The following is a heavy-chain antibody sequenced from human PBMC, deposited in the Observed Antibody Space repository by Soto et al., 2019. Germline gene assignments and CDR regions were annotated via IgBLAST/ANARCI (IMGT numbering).Heavy chain of an antibody. CDR3: ARFSGSYTRGLDY. V-gene: IGHV3-72*01. J-gene: IGHJ4*02. CDR1: GFTFSDHY. Sequence: EVQLVESGGGLVQPGVSLRLSCAASGFTFSDHYIDWVRQAPGKGLEWVGRSRNKANSYSTEYAESVKGRFTISRDESKNSLYLQMNSLKTEDTAVYYCARFSGSYTRGLDYWGQGTLVTVSS. D-gene: IGHD1-26*01. CDR2: SRNKANSYST.